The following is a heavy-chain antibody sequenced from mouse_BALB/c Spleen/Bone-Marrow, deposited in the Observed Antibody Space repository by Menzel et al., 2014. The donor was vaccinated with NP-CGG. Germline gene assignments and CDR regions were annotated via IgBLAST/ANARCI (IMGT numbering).Heavy chain of an antibody. CDR2: IDPAKGNT. CDR3: AAYYCGSIYGFTY. D-gene: IGHD1-1*01. V-gene: IGHV14-3*02. CDR1: GFNIKDTY. Sequence: EVQLQETGAELVNPGASVKLSCTDPGFNIKDTYMHWVKQRPEQGLEWIGRIDPAKGNTKYDPKLQGKAPITADTSSNTTYLQFSRLTSENTAVYYSAAYYCGSIYGFTYGGQGTLVTASA. J-gene: IGHJ3*01.